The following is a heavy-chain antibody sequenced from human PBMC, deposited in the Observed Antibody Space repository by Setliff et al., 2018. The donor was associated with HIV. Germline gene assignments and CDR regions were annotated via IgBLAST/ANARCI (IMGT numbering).Heavy chain of an antibody. D-gene: IGHD3-10*01. CDR1: GSTFSSFN. Sequence: PGESLKISCAASGSTFSSFNMNWVRQAPGKGLEWVSSISSSGDYTYYADSVKGRFTISRDNAKKSLSLQMSSLRGEDTAVYYCARDLPIGSGSAHYRYGMDVWGQGTAVTVS. CDR3: ARDLPIGSGSAHYRYGMDV. V-gene: IGHV3-21*01. J-gene: IGHJ6*02. CDR2: ISSSGDYT.